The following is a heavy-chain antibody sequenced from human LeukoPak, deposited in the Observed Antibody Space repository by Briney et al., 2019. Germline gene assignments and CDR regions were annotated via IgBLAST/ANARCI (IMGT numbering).Heavy chain of an antibody. CDR1: GYTFSDYY. CDR3: ARGRHFDSDGYYAAFYFDY. CDR2: INPTSGST. V-gene: IGHV1-2*02. D-gene: IGHD3-22*01. J-gene: IGHJ4*02. Sequence: ASVKVSCKASGYTFSDYYIHWVRQAPGQGLEWMGGINPTSGSTKDAQIFQGRVTMTRDTSISTAYMELSRLRSDDTALYYCARGRHFDSDGYYAAFYFDYWGPGTLVTVSS.